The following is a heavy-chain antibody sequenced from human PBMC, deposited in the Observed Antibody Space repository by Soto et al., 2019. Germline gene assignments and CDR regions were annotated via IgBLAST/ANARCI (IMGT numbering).Heavy chain of an antibody. CDR2: IKQDGSEK. Sequence: PGGSLRLSCAASGFTFSSYWMSWVRQAPGKGLEWVANIKQDGSEKYYVDSVKGRFTISRDNAKNSLYLQMNSLRAEDTAVSYCAREVRYDEESPDYWGQGTLVTVSS. CDR1: GFTFSSYW. D-gene: IGHD3-3*01. V-gene: IGHV3-7*01. J-gene: IGHJ4*02. CDR3: AREVRYDEESPDY.